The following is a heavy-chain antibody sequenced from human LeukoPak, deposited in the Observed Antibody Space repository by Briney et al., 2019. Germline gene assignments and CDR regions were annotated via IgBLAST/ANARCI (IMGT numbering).Heavy chain of an antibody. D-gene: IGHD2-15*01. Sequence: SETLSLTCAVYGGSFSGYYWSWIRQPPGKGLEWIGEINHSGSTNYNPSLKSRVTISVDTSKNQFSLKLSSVTAADTAVYYCARGGRGYCSGGRCYSGYFDYWGQGTLVTVSS. CDR1: GGSFSGYY. J-gene: IGHJ4*02. CDR3: ARGGRGYCSGGRCYSGYFDY. V-gene: IGHV4-34*01. CDR2: INHSGST.